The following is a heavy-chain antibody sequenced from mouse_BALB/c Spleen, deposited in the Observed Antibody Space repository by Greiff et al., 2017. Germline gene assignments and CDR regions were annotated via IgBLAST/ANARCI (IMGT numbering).Heavy chain of an antibody. CDR2: ISYSGST. CDR3: ASPRYGYVHWYFDV. J-gene: IGHJ1*01. V-gene: IGHV3-2*02. D-gene: IGHD1-2*01. CDR1: GYSITSDYA. Sequence: EVQLQQSGPGLVKPSQSLSLTCTVTGYSITSDYAWNWIRQFPGNKLEWMGYISYSGSTSYNPSLKSRISITRDTSKNQFFLQLNSVTTEDTATYYCASPRYGYVHWYFDVWGAGTTVTVSS.